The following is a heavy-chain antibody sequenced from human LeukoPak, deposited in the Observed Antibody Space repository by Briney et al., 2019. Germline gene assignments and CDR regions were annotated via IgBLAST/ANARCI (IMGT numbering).Heavy chain of an antibody. V-gene: IGHV4-4*02. CDR2: IYQSGTT. Sequence: SGTLSLTCAVSGGSISNTNWWNWVRQPPGKGLEWVGEIYQSGTTNYNPSFKSRVTISLDKSKNHFSLKLSSVTAADTAVYYCASGYSYPSPFDYWGQGTLVTVSS. D-gene: IGHD5-18*01. CDR1: GGSISNTNW. CDR3: ASGYSYPSPFDY. J-gene: IGHJ4*02.